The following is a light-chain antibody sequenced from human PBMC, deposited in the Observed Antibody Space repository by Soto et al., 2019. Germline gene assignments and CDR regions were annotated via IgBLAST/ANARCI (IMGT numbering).Light chain of an antibody. CDR3: SSFAGGGNPVL. J-gene: IGLJ2*01. V-gene: IGLV2-8*01. CDR1: SSDVGGYNY. CDR2: EVT. Sequence: QSALTQPPSASGSLGQSVTISCTGTSSDVGGYNYVSWHQQHPGKAPKVMIYEVTKRPPGVPDHFSGSKSGNTASLTVSGLQADDEADYYCSSFAGGGNPVLLGGGTKLTVL.